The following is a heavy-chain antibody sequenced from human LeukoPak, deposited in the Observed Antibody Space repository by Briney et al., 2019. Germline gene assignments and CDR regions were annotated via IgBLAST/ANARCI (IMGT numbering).Heavy chain of an antibody. D-gene: IGHD3-3*01. CDR2: ISSSSSYI. J-gene: IGHJ4*02. V-gene: IGHV3-21*01. CDR1: GFTFSSYS. Sequence: GGSLRLSCAASGFTFSSYSMNWVRQAPGKGLEWVSSISSSSSYIYYADSVKGRFTISRDNAKNSLYLQMNSLRAEDTAVYYCARGALGPYYDFCSGYYSGGYFDYWGQGTLVTVSS. CDR3: ARGALGPYYDFCSGYYSGGYFDY.